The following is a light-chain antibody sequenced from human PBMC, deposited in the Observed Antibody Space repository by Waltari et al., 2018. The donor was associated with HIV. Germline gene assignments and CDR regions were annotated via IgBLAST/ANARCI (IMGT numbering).Light chain of an antibody. Sequence: SYEVTQPISVSVALGQTARLTCGGNNIGTKDVHWYQQKPGQAPVLVIYRDTDRPSGIPERFSGSNPGNGATLTTLTISSVQAGDEADYYCQVWDSSSAIFGGGTKLTVL. CDR3: QVWDSSSAI. V-gene: IGLV3-9*01. J-gene: IGLJ2*01. CDR1: NIGTKD. CDR2: RDT.